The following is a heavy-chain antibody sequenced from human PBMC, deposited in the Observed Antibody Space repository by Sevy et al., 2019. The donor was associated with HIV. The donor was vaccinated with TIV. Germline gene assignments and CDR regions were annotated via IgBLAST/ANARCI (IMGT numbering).Heavy chain of an antibody. Sequence: GGSLRLPCAGSGFDVSNNYMSWVRQAPGKGLEWVSIIYSSGTTYYADSVKGRFTISRDKSKNTVYLQMSSLRADDTAFYHCARDYSRRPGWFDPWGQGTLVTVSS. J-gene: IGHJ5*02. D-gene: IGHD6-13*01. V-gene: IGHV3-53*01. CDR1: GFDVSNNY. CDR3: ARDYSRRPGWFDP. CDR2: IYSSGTT.